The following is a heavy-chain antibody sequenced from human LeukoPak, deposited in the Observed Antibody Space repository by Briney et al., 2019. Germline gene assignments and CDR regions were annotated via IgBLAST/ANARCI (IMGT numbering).Heavy chain of an antibody. D-gene: IGHD2-15*01. V-gene: IGHV3-15*01. CDR2: IKSKNDGGTA. Sequence: VGSLRLSCAASGFIFNKAWMNWVRQAPGKGPEWVGRIKSKNDGGTADYGSPVKGRFTISRDDSKNTLYLQMNSLISDDTAIYYCTRVMVEDRGFWGQGTLVTVSS. CDR3: TRVMVEDRGF. J-gene: IGHJ4*02. CDR1: GFIFNKAW.